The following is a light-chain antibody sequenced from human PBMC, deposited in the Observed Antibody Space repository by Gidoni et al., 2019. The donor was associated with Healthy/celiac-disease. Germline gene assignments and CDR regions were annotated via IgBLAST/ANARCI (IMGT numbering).Light chain of an antibody. CDR3: QQSYSTPMYT. CDR1: QSISSY. Sequence: DIQMTPSPSSLSASVGDRVTITCRASQSISSYLNWYQQKPGNAPKLLIYAASSLQSGVPSRFSGRGSGTDFTLTISSLQPEDFATYYCQQSYSTPMYTFGQGTKLEIK. J-gene: IGKJ2*01. V-gene: IGKV1-39*01. CDR2: AAS.